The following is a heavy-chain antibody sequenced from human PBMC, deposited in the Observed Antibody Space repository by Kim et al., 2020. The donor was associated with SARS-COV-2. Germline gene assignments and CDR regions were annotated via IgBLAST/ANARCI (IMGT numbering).Heavy chain of an antibody. CDR2: GTA. Sequence: GTANYAQKFQGRVTITADESTSTAYMELSSLRSEDTAVYYCARITMVRGSWGQGTLVTVSS. CDR3: ARITMVRGS. V-gene: IGHV1-69*01. J-gene: IGHJ5*02. D-gene: IGHD3-10*01.